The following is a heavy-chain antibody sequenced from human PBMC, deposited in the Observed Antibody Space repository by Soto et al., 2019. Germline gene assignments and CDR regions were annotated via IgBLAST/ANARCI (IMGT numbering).Heavy chain of an antibody. D-gene: IGHD2-2*01. CDR1: GYTFTSYD. J-gene: IGHJ6*02. V-gene: IGHV1-8*01. CDR3: ARCSVVPAATYYYYGMDV. CDR2: MNPNSGNT. Sequence: ASVTVSCKASGYTFTSYDINWVRPATGQGLEWMGWMNPNSGNTGYAQKFQGRVTMTRNTSISTAYMELSSLRSEDTAVYYCARCSVVPAATYYYYGMDVWGQGTTVTVSS.